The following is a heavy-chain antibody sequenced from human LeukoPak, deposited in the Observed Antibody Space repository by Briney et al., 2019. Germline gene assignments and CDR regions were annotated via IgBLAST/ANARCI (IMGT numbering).Heavy chain of an antibody. CDR2: ISSSSSYI. Sequence: GGSLRLSCAASGFTFSSYSMNWVRQAPGKGLEWVSSISSSSSYIYYADSVKGRFTISRDNAKNSLYLQMNSLRAEDTAVYYCARSGTTYYYDSGTRIWGQGTMVTVSS. CDR3: ARSGTTYYYDSGTRI. V-gene: IGHV3-21*01. CDR1: GFTFSSYS. J-gene: IGHJ3*02. D-gene: IGHD3-22*01.